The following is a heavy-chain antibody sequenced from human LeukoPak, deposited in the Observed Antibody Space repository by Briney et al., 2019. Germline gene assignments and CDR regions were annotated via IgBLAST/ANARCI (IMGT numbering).Heavy chain of an antibody. D-gene: IGHD6-13*01. CDR3: ASLIAAGYFDH. J-gene: IGHJ4*02. CDR1: GGSISSSSYS. CDR2: IYHSGGT. V-gene: IGHV4-39*01. Sequence: SETLSLTCTVSGGSISSSSYSWGWIRQPPGKGLEWIGVIYHSGGTYYNPSLKSRLTMSVDTSKNQFSLKLSSVTATDTADYYCASLIAAGYFDHWGQGTLVTVSS.